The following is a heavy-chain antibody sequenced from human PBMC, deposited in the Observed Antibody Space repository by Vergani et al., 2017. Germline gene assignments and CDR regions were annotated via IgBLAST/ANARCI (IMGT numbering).Heavy chain of an antibody. Sequence: QVQLVQSGAEVKKPGASVKVSCKASGYTFTSYAMHWVRQAPGQRLEWMGWINAGNGNTKYSQKFQGRVTITRDTSASTAYMVLSSLRSEDTAVYYCARCPHQLANYYYYLDDWGKGTTVTVSS. J-gene: IGHJ6*03. CDR2: INAGNGNT. D-gene: IGHD6-6*01. CDR3: ARCPHQLANYYYYLDD. V-gene: IGHV1-3*01. CDR1: GYTFTSYA.